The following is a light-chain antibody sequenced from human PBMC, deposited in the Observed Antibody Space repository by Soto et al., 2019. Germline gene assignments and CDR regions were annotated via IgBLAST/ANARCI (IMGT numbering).Light chain of an antibody. CDR2: GNS. CDR1: SSNIGAGYD. J-gene: IGLJ2*01. CDR3: QSYDSSLSGLL. V-gene: IGLV1-40*01. Sequence: QSVLTQPPSVSGAPGQRVTISCTGSSSNIGAGYDVHWYQQLPGTAPKLLIYGNSNRPSGVPDRFFGSKSGTSASLAITGLQAEDEADCYCQSYDSSLSGLLFGGGTKLTVL.